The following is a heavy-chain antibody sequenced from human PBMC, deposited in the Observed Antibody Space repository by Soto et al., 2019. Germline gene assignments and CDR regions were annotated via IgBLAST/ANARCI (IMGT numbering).Heavy chain of an antibody. V-gene: IGHV1-46*01. D-gene: IGHD5-18*01. CDR2: FNPTGDTA. Sequence: QVQPVQSGAEVKKPGASVKASCKASGYTFTSYYIHWVRQAPGQGLEWMGIFNPTGDTASYAQKLQGRVTMTRDTSTGTAYMELGSLRSEDTAVYYCARGGRIVDTGIGYYYYHAMDVWGQGTTVTVS. CDR1: GYTFTSYY. CDR3: ARGGRIVDTGIGYYYYHAMDV. J-gene: IGHJ6*02.